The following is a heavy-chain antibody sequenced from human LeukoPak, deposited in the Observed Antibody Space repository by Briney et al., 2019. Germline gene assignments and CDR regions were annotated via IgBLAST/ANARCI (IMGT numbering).Heavy chain of an antibody. Sequence: SETLSLTCTVSGGSISSYYWSWIRQPPGKGLEWIGYIYYSGSTSYNPSLKSRVTISVDTSKNQFSLKLSSVTAADTAVYYCASLVVTAIPSHFDYWGQGTLVTVSS. D-gene: IGHD2-21*02. CDR2: IYYSGST. V-gene: IGHV4-59*01. CDR3: ASLVVTAIPSHFDY. J-gene: IGHJ4*02. CDR1: GGSISSYY.